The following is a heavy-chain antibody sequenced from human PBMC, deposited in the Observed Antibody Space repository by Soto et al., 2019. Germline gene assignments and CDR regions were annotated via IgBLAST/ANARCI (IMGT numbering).Heavy chain of an antibody. D-gene: IGHD3-16*01. CDR2: ISYDESNK. CDR3: AKDRGIYETLDAFDI. Sequence: HPRGSLRLSCAASGFTFSRYGMHWVRQAPGKGLEWVAVISYDESNKYYADSVKGRFTIPRDNSKNTLDLQMNSLRAEDTAVYYCAKDRGIYETLDAFDIWVKGTMVIVSS. J-gene: IGHJ3*02. CDR1: GFTFSRYG. V-gene: IGHV3-30*18.